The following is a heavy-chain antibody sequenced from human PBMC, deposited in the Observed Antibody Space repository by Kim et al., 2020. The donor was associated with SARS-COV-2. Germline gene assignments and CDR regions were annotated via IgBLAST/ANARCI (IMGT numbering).Heavy chain of an antibody. CDR2: MSFDGVSK. Sequence: GGSLRLSCVTSGVYVLHWVRQAPGKGLEWVAAMSFDGVSKYFADFVKGRFTISRDDSRNTVWLQLNNVRDEDSAMYYCATEGGTSGRCGYFDYWSQGTLVTVSS. CDR1: GVYV. J-gene: IGHJ4*02. V-gene: IGHV3-30*04. CDR3: ATEGGTSGRCGYFDY. D-gene: IGHD6-19*01.